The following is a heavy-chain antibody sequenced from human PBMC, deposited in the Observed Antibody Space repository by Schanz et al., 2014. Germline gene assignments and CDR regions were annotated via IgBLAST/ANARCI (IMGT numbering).Heavy chain of an antibody. CDR1: GFTFSSYG. CDR2: VCYDGSKK. Sequence: LVESGGGVVQPGRSLRLSCAASGFTFSSYGMHWVRQVPGKGLEWVAVVCYDGSKKYYADSVKGRFTSSRDNSKNAMYLQMNSLKAEDTAVYYCEKDLQRELLRDDHYYGMDVWGQGTPVTVSS. V-gene: IGHV3-33*06. CDR3: EKDLQRELLRDDHYYGMDV. J-gene: IGHJ6*02. D-gene: IGHD1-26*01.